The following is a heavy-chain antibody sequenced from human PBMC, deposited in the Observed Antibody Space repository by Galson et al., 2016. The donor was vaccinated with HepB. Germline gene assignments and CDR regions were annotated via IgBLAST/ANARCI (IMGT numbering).Heavy chain of an antibody. Sequence: SETLSLTCSVSGVSISRYYWSWIRQAPGKGLEWIGYISYSGRTNYTPSLKRRVTISIDTSKNQFSQKLSSVTTADTAVYYCARERAEPGSYYQYGMDVWGQGTTVTVSS. CDR3: ARERAEPGSYYQYGMDV. CDR1: GVSISRYY. V-gene: IGHV4-59*01. J-gene: IGHJ6*02. CDR2: ISYSGRT. D-gene: IGHD6-13*01.